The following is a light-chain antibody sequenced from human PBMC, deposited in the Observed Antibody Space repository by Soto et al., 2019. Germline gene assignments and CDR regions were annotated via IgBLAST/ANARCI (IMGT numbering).Light chain of an antibody. CDR2: FND. J-gene: IGLJ2*01. CDR3: AAWDDSLNGVV. Sequence: QSVLAQPPSASGTPGQRVTISCSGSISNIGNNGVNWYKQLRSPAPGAAPELLIYFNDQRPSGVPDRLSGSKSGTSASLAISGLQSEDEADYYCAAWDDSLNGVVFGGGTKLTV. CDR1: ISNIGNNG. V-gene: IGLV1-44*01.